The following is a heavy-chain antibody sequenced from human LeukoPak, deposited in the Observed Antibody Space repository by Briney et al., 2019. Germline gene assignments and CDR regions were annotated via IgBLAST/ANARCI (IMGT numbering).Heavy chain of an antibody. CDR3: ARESFGYFDY. Sequence: GGPLRLSCAESGFTFSSHGHHRDRQAPGKGMEWVTVIWYDGSNNYYADSVKGRFTISRDNSKNTLYLQMNSLRAEDTAVYYCARESFGYFDYWGQGTLVTVSS. CDR1: GFTFSSHG. CDR2: IWYDGSNN. J-gene: IGHJ4*02. D-gene: IGHD1-26*01. V-gene: IGHV3-33*01.